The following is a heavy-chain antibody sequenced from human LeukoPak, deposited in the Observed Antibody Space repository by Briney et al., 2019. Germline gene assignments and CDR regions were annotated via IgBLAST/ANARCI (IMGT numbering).Heavy chain of an antibody. CDR1: GFTFSSYA. CDR3: ATRFLEWLSIDY. CDR2: ISGSGGST. V-gene: IGHV3-23*01. D-gene: IGHD3-3*01. Sequence: PGGSLRLSCAASGFTFSSYAMSWVRQAPGKGLEWVSAISGSGGSTYYADSVKGRSTISRDNSKNTLYLQMNSLRAEDTAVYYCATRFLEWLSIDYWGQGTLVTVSS. J-gene: IGHJ4*02.